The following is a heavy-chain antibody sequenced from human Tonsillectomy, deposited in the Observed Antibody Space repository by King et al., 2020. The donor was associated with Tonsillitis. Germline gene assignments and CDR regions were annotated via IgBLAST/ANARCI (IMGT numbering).Heavy chain of an antibody. Sequence: QLVESGGGXVXPGXSXRXSCAXPGVTFSTGVXXSSSGMHWVRQAPGKGLEWVAFIWXDXSNKYYTDSVKGRFTLSIANSKNTLYMQMNSLGGEDTAVYYCARDRGKYYMDVWGKGTTVTVSS. CDR3: ARDRGKYYMDV. CDR1: GVTFSTGVXXSSSG. CDR2: IWXDXSNK. J-gene: IGHJ6*03. D-gene: IGHD1-26*01. V-gene: IGHV3-33*08.